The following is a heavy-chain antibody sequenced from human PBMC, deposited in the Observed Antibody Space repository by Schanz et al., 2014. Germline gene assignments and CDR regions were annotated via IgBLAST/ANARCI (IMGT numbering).Heavy chain of an antibody. V-gene: IGHV3-64*01. CDR3: ARIGGSVFDY. CDR2: ISSKGDMT. Sequence: EVQLVESGGGLVQPGGSLRLSCAASEFTFSTDAMSWVRQAPGKGLEYVSSISSKGDMTFYGNSVKGRFTISRDNSKNSLYLQMNSLRAEDTAVYYCARIGGSVFDYWAQGTLVTVSS. CDR1: EFTFSTDA. J-gene: IGHJ4*02. D-gene: IGHD3-10*01.